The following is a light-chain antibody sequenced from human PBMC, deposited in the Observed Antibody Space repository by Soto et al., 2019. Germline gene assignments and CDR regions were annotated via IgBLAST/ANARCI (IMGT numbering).Light chain of an antibody. CDR2: EVS. CDR1: SSDVGGYNY. V-gene: IGLV2-8*01. J-gene: IGLJ2*01. CDR3: YSYAGSNNWGV. Sequence: QSALTQPPSASGSPGQSVAISCTGTSSDVGGYNYVSWYQQHPGKAPKLMIYEVSKRPSGVPNRFSGSKSGNTASLTVSGLQTEYEAVYYCYSYAGSNNWGVFGGGTKLTVL.